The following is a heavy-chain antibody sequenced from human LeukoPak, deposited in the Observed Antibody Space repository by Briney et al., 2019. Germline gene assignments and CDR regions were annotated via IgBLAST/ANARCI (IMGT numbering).Heavy chain of an antibody. CDR3: ARDLSPWETRNPDAFDI. CDR1: GFTVSSNY. V-gene: IGHV3-66*01. CDR2: IYSGGST. J-gene: IGHJ3*02. D-gene: IGHD1-14*01. Sequence: GGSLRLSCAASGFTVSSNYMSWVRQAPGKGLEWVSVIYSGGSTYYADSVKGRFTISRDNSKNTLFLQMNSLRAEDTAVYYCARDLSPWETRNPDAFDIWGQGTMVTVSS.